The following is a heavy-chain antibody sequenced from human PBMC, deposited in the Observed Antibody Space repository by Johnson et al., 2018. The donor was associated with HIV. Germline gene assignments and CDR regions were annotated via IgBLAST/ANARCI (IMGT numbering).Heavy chain of an antibody. J-gene: IGHJ3*02. V-gene: IGHV3-11*04. CDR3: AREWYGVRGVNDAFDI. CDR1: GFNFKDYY. Sequence: QVQLVESGGGLVKPGGSLRLSCAASGFNFKDYYLNWVRQAPGNGLEWVSHISSSGSTKKYADSVRGRLTVSRDNAKNTLYLQMNSLRAEDTAVYYCAREWYGVRGVNDAFDIWGQGTIVTVSS. CDR2: ISSSGSTK. D-gene: IGHD3-10*01.